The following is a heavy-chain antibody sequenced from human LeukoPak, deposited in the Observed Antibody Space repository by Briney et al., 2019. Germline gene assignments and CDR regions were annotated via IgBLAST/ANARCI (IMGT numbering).Heavy chain of an antibody. CDR2: ISGSGGST. CDR3: AKRPGYYYDSSGYYQPTDY. D-gene: IGHD3-22*01. V-gene: IGHV3-23*01. J-gene: IGHJ4*02. CDR1: GFTFSSYA. Sequence: GGSLRLSCAASGFTFSSYAMSWVRQAPGKGLEWVSAISGSGGSTSYADSVKGRFTISRDNSKNTLYLQMNSLRAEDTAVYYCAKRPGYYYDSSGYYQPTDYWGQGTLVTVSS.